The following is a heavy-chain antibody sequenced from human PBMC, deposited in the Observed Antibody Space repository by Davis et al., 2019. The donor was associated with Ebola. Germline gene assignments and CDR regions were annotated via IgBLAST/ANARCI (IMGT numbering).Heavy chain of an antibody. J-gene: IGHJ4*02. CDR3: ARQSVYHYDT. Sequence: MPSETLSLTCSVPGDSITSSSYYWGWIRQPPGKGLEWIGSIYYSGRTYYNPSLKSRVTMSVDTSKNQFSLRLTSVTAADTAVFYCARQSVYHYDTWGQGTLVTVSS. CDR2: IYYSGRT. D-gene: IGHD3-22*01. CDR1: GDSITSSSYY. V-gene: IGHV4-39*01.